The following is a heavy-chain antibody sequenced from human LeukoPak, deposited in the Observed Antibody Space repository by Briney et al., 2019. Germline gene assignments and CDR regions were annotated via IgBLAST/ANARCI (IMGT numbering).Heavy chain of an antibody. D-gene: IGHD2/OR15-2a*01. J-gene: IGHJ4*02. CDR3: ARDTSMRSDY. CDR2: IRSDGSQT. Sequence: GGSLRLSCAASGFTFSSYWIHWVRQAPGQGLVWVSCIRSDGSQTRYADYVKGRFTVSRDNAKNTLYLQMNSLRAEDTAVYYCARDTSMRSDYWGQGTLVAVSP. CDR1: GFTFSSYW. V-gene: IGHV3-74*01.